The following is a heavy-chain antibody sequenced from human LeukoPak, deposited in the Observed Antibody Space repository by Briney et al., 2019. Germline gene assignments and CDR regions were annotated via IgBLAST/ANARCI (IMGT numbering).Heavy chain of an antibody. CDR2: IKRDGSEK. J-gene: IGHJ4*02. V-gene: IGHV3-7*01. D-gene: IGHD6-13*01. CDR3: ARDYRQQQRAGATPVDY. CDR1: GFTFSSYW. Sequence: GGSLRLSCAVSGFTFSSYWMNWVRQAPGKGLEWVANIKRDGSEKYYVDSVKGRFTISRDNAKDSLYLQMNSLRAEDTAVYYCARDYRQQQRAGATPVDYWGQGTLVTVSS.